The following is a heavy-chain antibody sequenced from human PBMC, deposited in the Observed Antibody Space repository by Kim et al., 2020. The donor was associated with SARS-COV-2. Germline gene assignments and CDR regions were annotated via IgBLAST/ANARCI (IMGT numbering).Heavy chain of an antibody. J-gene: IGHJ4*02. CDR3: ARTVEFSDSSTYYHPGFHFDY. CDR1: SGSISSYY. CDR2: FLYNVNT. V-gene: IGHV4-59*01. Sequence: SETLSLTCTVSSGSISSYYWSWIRQPPGKGLEWIGYFLYNVNTNSNPSLKSRVIMSVDTSKNQFSLKLSSVTAADTAVYYCARTVEFSDSSTYYHPGFHFDYWGQGRLVTVSS. D-gene: IGHD3-22*01.